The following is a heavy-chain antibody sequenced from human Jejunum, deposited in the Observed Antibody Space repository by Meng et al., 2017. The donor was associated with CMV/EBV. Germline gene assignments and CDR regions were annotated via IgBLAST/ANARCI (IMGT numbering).Heavy chain of an antibody. J-gene: IGHJ4*02. CDR2: IRASNGHT. CDR1: GHIFDDYG. V-gene: IGHV1-18*01. Sequence: QVNLVQSGGELKKPGASVKVSCKVSGHIFDDYGVTWLRQSPGQALEWMGWIRASNGHTNYAQKFQARVTMTTDSSTNTAYLELRTLRSDDTAMYYCARDTNLDYWGQGTLVTVSS. CDR3: ARDTNLDY.